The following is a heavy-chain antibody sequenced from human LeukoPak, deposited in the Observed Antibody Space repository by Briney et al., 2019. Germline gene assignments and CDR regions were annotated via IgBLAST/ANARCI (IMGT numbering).Heavy chain of an antibody. CDR2: ISSSSSYI. V-gene: IGHV3-21*01. CDR3: ATYGGVTTGYAFDI. Sequence: PGGSLRLSCAASGFTFSSYSMNWVRQAPGKGLEWVSSISSSSSYIYYADSVKGRFTISRDNAKNSLYLQMNSLRAEDTAVYYCATYGGVTTGYAFDIWGQGTMVTVSS. D-gene: IGHD3-3*01. CDR1: GFTFSSYS. J-gene: IGHJ3*02.